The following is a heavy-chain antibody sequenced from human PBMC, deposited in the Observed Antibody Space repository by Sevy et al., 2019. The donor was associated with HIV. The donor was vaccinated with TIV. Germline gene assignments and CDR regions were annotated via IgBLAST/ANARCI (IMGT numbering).Heavy chain of an antibody. J-gene: IGHJ6*02. D-gene: IGHD3-3*01. CDR1: GGSFSGYY. V-gene: IGHV4-34*01. Sequence: SETLSLTCAVYGGSFSGYYWSWIRQPPGKGLEWIGEINHSGSTNYNPSLKSRVTISVDTSKNQFSLKLSSVTAADTAVYYCAREGYDPPVGRHYYGMDVWGQGTTVTVSS. CDR3: AREGYDPPVGRHYYGMDV. CDR2: INHSGST.